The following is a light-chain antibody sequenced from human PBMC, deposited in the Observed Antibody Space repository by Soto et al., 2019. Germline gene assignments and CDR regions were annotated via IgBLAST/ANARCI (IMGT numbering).Light chain of an antibody. Sequence: EIVLTQSPGTLSLSPGERATLSCRASQSVSSTYLAWYQHKPGQAPRLLIYGPSSRAAGIPDRFSGSGSGTDFTLTISRLEPEDFAVYYCHQYGSSPRTFGQGTLLEIK. J-gene: IGKJ5*01. CDR3: HQYGSSPRT. V-gene: IGKV3-20*01. CDR2: GPS. CDR1: QSVSSTY.